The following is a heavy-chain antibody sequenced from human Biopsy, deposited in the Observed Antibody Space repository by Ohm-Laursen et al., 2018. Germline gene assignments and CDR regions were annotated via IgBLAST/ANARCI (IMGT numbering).Heavy chain of an antibody. CDR1: GGSISGYY. D-gene: IGHD7-27*01. J-gene: IGHJ6*02. CDR2: IYYSGST. Sequence: PSETLSLTWTVSGGSISGYYWSWIRQPPGKGLECIGYIYYSGSTNYSPSLKSRVTMSVDTSKNQFSLKLSSVTAADTAVYYCARLWGGYHFHGMDVWGQGTTVTVSS. CDR3: ARLWGGYHFHGMDV. V-gene: IGHV4-59*08.